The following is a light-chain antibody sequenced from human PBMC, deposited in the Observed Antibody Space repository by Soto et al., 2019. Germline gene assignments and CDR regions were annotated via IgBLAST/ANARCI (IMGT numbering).Light chain of an antibody. V-gene: IGKV3-20*01. CDR3: QQYDSSPWT. Sequence: EIVLTQSPGTLSLSPGERATLSCRASQSLSSNYLAWYQQKPGQTPWLLIYGASSRATGIPDRFSGSGSGTDFTLTISRLEPEDFAIYYCQQYDSSPWTFGQGTKVEIK. J-gene: IGKJ1*01. CDR1: QSLSSNY. CDR2: GAS.